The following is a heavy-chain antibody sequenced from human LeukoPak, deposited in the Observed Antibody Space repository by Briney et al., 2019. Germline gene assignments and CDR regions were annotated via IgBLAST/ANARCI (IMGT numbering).Heavy chain of an antibody. V-gene: IGHV4-59*01. CDR1: GGDINSYY. Sequence: SAPLSPTYPVAGGDINSYYWSWIRRPPGKGLEWIGYVYYSGSTNYNPSLKSRVTISVDTSKNQFSLRLSSVTAADTAVYYCARAGGYNSPLNYWGQGTLVTVSS. D-gene: IGHD5-24*01. CDR3: ARAGGYNSPLNY. J-gene: IGHJ4*02. CDR2: VYYSGST.